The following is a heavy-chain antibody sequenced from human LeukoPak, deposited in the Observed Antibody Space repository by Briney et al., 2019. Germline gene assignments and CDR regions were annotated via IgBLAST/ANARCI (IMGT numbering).Heavy chain of an antibody. J-gene: IGHJ4*02. V-gene: IGHV3-30*02. CDR2: IRYDGSNK. CDR1: GFTFSSYG. CDR3: ARRRYSGSSQHFDY. D-gene: IGHD1-26*01. Sequence: GGSLRLSCAASGFTFSSYGMHWVRQAPGKGLEWVAFIRYDGSNKYYADSVKGRFTISRDNAKNSLYLQMNSLRAEDTAVYYCARRRYSGSSQHFDYWGQGTLVTVSS.